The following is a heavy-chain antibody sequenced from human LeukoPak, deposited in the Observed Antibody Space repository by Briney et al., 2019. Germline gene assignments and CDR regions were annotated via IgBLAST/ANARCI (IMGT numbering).Heavy chain of an antibody. CDR3: ARSDPLIVARRYYFDY. V-gene: IGHV4-34*01. CDR1: GGSFSGYY. D-gene: IGHD5-12*01. J-gene: IGHJ4*02. Sequence: PSETLSLTCAVYGGSFSGYYSSWIRQPPGKGLEWIGEINHSGSTNYNPSLKSRVTISVDTSKNQFSLKLSSVTAADTAVYYCARSDPLIVARRYYFDYWGQGTLVTVSS. CDR2: INHSGST.